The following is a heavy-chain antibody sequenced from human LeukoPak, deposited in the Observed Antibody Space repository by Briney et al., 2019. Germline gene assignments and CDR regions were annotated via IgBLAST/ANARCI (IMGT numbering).Heavy chain of an antibody. Sequence: GGSLRLSCAASGFTFSSYSMNWVRQAPGKGLEWVSSISSSSYIYYADSVKGRFTISRDNAKNSLYLQMNSLRAEDTAVYYCARDSFDSSSWYGGANWFDPWGQGTLVTVSS. CDR2: ISSSSYI. D-gene: IGHD6-13*01. CDR1: GFTFSSYS. V-gene: IGHV3-21*01. J-gene: IGHJ5*02. CDR3: ARDSFDSSSWYGGANWFDP.